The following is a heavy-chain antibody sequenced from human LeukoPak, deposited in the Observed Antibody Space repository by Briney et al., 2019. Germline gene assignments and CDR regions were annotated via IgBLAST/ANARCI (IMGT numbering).Heavy chain of an antibody. D-gene: IGHD3-10*01. V-gene: IGHV1-2*02. J-gene: IGHJ4*02. Sequence: GASVKVSCKASGYTFTGYYMHWVRQAPGQGLEWMGWINPNSGGTNYAQKFQGRVTMTRDTSISTAYMELSRLRSDDTAVYYCAIRPMGLGSPFDYWGQGTLVTVSS. CDR3: AIRPMGLGSPFDY. CDR2: INPNSGGT. CDR1: GYTFTGYY.